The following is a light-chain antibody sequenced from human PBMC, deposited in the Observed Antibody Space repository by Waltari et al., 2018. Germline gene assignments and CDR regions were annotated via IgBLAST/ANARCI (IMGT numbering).Light chain of an antibody. CDR3: QQRSDFIT. CDR2: DAS. CDR1: QAVHRY. V-gene: IGKV3-11*01. Sequence: EIVLTQSPAYLSLSPGERATLSCRASQAVHRYLAWYQQKPGQAPRLLIDDASNRATDTPARFTASGSGTDFTRAISSLEPEDFAIYYCQQRSDFITFGQGTRLDI. J-gene: IGKJ5*01.